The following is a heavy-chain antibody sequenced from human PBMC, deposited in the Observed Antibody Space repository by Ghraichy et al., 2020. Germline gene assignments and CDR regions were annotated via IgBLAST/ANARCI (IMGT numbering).Heavy chain of an antibody. D-gene: IGHD1-26*01. CDR2: ISYDGASK. CDR3: AREGGTAFDI. J-gene: IGHJ3*02. Sequence: LSLTCAASGFTFSNYAMHWVRQAPGKGLEWEAFISYDGASKFYADSVKGRFTISRDNSKDTLYLQMNSLRVEDTAVYYCAREGGTAFDIWGQGTMVTVSS. V-gene: IGHV3-30-3*01. CDR1: GFTFSNYA.